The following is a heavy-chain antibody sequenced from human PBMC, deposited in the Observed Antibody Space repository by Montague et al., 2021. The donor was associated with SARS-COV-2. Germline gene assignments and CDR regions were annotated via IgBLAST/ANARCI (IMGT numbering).Heavy chain of an antibody. J-gene: IGHJ5*02. D-gene: IGHD3-22*01. Sequence: SETLSLTCAVYGGSFSGYYWSWIRQPPGKGLERIGEINHSGGTNYNPSLKSRVTISVDTSMNQFSLKLSSVTAADTAVYYCARGPRITMIVVVITDIWFDPWGQGTLVTVSS. V-gene: IGHV4-34*01. CDR1: GGSFSGYY. CDR3: ARGPRITMIVVVITDIWFDP. CDR2: INHSGGT.